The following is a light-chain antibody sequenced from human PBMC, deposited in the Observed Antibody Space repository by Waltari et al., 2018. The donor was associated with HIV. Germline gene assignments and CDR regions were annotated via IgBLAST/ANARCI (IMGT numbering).Light chain of an antibody. V-gene: IGKV3-20*01. CDR3: QQYVTSPRA. J-gene: IGKJ4*01. CDR1: QSVSSNL. CDR2: GAS. Sequence: EIVLTQSPGTLSLSPGERATLSCRASQSVSSNLLAWFQQKPGQAPRVLIHGASKRATGIPDRFSGSGSGTDFTLTITRLEPEDSAVYYCQQYVTSPRAFGGGTKVEIK.